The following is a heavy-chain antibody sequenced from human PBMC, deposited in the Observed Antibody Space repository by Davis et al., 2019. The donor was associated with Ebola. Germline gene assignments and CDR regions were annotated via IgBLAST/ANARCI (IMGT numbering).Heavy chain of an antibody. CDR3: ARPQYDYGDYFNYYYGMDV. CDR1: GFTFSDYY. J-gene: IGHJ6*04. Sequence: GESLKISCAASGFTFSDYYMNWVRQAPGKGLEWVSSISSSSSYIYYADSVKGRFTISRDNAKNSLYLQMNSLRAEDTAVYYCARPQYDYGDYFNYYYGMDVWGKGTTVTVSS. D-gene: IGHD4-17*01. V-gene: IGHV3-21*01. CDR2: ISSSSSYI.